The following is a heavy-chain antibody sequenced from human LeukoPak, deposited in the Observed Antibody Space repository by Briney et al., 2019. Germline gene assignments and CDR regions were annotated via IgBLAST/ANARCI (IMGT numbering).Heavy chain of an antibody. J-gene: IGHJ4*02. V-gene: IGHV3-21*04. D-gene: IGHD2-8*02. CDR1: GFTFSSYS. Sequence: GGSLRLSCEASGFTFSSYSMNWVRQPPGKGLEWASSIFPSGGEIHYADSVRGRFTISRDNSKSTLSLQMNSLRAEDTAIYYCATYRQVLLPFESWGQGTLVTVSS. CDR3: ATYRQVLLPFES. CDR2: IFPSGGEI.